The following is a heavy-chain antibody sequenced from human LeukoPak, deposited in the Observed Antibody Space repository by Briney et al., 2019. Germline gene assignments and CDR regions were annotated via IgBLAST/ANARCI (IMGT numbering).Heavy chain of an antibody. CDR1: GFTFSSYW. D-gene: IGHD3-10*01. CDR2: LNSDGKTT. Sequence: ASLILSCAASGFTFSSYWMYWVRQAPGKGLVWVSRLNSDGKTTNYADSVKGRFTISRDKAKNTLYLQMNSLRAEDTAVYYCTRDITLTRGGRSDYWGQGTLVTVSA. J-gene: IGHJ4*02. CDR3: TRDITLTRGGRSDY. V-gene: IGHV3-74*01.